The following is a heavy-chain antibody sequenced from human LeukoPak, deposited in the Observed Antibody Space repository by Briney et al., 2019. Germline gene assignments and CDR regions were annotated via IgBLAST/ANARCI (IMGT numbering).Heavy chain of an antibody. CDR1: GFTFSSHW. V-gene: IGHV3-74*01. CDR3: ARGPGGGSGSYYVGDY. D-gene: IGHD3-22*01. J-gene: IGHJ4*02. Sequence: PGGSLRLSCAASGFTFSSHWMHWVRQAPGKGLVWVSRINGDGSSTNYADSVKGRFTISRDNAKNTMYLQMNSLRAEDTAVYFCARGPGGGSGSYYVGDYWGQGTLVTVSS. CDR2: INGDGSST.